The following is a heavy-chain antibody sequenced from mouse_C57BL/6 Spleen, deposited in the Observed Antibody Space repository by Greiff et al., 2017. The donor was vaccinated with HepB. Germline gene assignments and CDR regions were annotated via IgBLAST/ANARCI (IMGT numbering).Heavy chain of an antibody. J-gene: IGHJ3*01. CDR2: ISSGGSYT. V-gene: IGHV5-6*01. Sequence: EVHLVESGGDLVKPGGSLKLSCAASGFTFSSYGMSWVRQTPDKRLEWVATISSGGSYTYYPDSVKGRFTISRDNAKNTLYLQMSSLKSEDTAMYYCARQEGITTAAYWGQGTLVTVSA. D-gene: IGHD1-1*01. CDR1: GFTFSSYG. CDR3: ARQEGITTAAY.